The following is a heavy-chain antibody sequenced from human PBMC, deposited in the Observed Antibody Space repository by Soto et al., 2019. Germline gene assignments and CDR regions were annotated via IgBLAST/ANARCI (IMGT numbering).Heavy chain of an antibody. Sequence: QVQLVESGGGVVQPGGSLRLSCAASGFTFRNHAMHWVRQAPGKGLECLAVIAHDGSNAFYRESVNGRFTVSRDNSKNWLYLYMNSLRSEDTGVYYCARGDREDILVVVGARRGEYGTDIWGQGTTVIVSS. CDR1: GFTFRNHA. D-gene: IGHD2-15*01. CDR2: IAHDGSNA. CDR3: ARGDREDILVVVGARRGEYGTDI. V-gene: IGHV3-30-3*01. J-gene: IGHJ6*02.